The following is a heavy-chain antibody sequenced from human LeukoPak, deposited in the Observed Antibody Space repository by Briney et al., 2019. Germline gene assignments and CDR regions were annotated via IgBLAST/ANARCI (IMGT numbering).Heavy chain of an antibody. V-gene: IGHV3-33*01. CDR1: GFIFSHYG. J-gene: IGHJ4*01. D-gene: IGHD4-11*01. Sequence: PGGSLRLSCEASGFIFSHYGMHWVRQAPGKGLEWVADIWSDGSNRFYAGSVKGRFTISRDNSQNTVFLQMDTLRAEDTAMYYCARDAQRGFDYSNSLKYWGHGTLVTVTS. CDR3: ARDAQRGFDYSNSLKY. CDR2: IWSDGSNR.